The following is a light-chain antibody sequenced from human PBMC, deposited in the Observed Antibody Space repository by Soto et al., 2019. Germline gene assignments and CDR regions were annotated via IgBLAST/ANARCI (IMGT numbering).Light chain of an antibody. CDR2: AAS. V-gene: IGKV3-20*01. CDR1: HSINTSF. Sequence: EIVLTQSPGTLSLSPGDRATLSCRASHSINTSFLAWFQQKPGQAPRLLIYAASTRATGIPDRFSGSASETDFTLTINRLEPEDSVVYYCHQYASAPFSLGPGTKVDIK. J-gene: IGKJ3*01. CDR3: HQYASAPFS.